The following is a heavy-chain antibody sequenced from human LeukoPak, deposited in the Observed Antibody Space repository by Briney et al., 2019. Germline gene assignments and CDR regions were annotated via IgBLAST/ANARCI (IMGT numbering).Heavy chain of an antibody. CDR3: ATVTDLLDY. D-gene: IGHD1-1*01. CDR1: RRSICCRRDE. J-gene: IGHJ4*02. CDR2: MCYSGST. Sequence: PAETLSLACCVSRRSICCRRDESGWIRQPPGEGLDWFGGMCYSGSTYYNPFLKSRVTICVDTSRNLFSLKLSAVPAADTAVYYCATVTDLLDYWGQGTLVTVSS. V-gene: IGHV4-39*02.